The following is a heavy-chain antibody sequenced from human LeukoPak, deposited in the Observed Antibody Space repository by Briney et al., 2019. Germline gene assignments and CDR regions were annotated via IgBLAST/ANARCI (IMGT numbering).Heavy chain of an antibody. CDR1: GYTFTGYY. D-gene: IGHD3-10*01. Sequence: GASVKVSCKASGYTFTGYYMHWVRQAPGQGLEWMGWINPNSGGTNYAQKFQGRVTMTRDTSISTAYMELSRLRSDDTAVYYCAGLPWFGESRHYMDVWGKGTTVTVSS. CDR3: AGLPWFGESRHYMDV. CDR2: INPNSGGT. V-gene: IGHV1-2*02. J-gene: IGHJ6*03.